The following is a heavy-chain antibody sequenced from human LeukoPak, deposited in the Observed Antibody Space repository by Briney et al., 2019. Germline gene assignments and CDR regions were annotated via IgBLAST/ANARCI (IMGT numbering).Heavy chain of an antibody. CDR1: GYTFTGYY. CDR3: ARVNDYGDYFDY. J-gene: IGHJ4*02. V-gene: IGHV1-2*02. D-gene: IGHD4-17*01. Sequence: ASVKVSCKASGYTFTGYYMHWVRQAPGQGLEWMGWINPNSGGTNYAQKFQGRVTMTRDTSISTAYMELSRLRSDDTAVYYCARVNDYGDYFDYWGQGTLVTVSS. CDR2: INPNSGGT.